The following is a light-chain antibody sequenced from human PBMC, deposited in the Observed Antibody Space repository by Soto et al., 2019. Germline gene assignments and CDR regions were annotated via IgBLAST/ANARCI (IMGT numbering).Light chain of an antibody. J-gene: IGKJ5*01. CDR3: QQYNNWPIT. CDR2: DAS. V-gene: IGKV3-15*01. CDR1: QSVSGD. Sequence: EIVFTQSRATLSVSAGERATLSCRASQSVSGDLAWYHHKPGQAPRLLIYDASTRALDTPARFAGSGAGTEFTLTISSLQSEDFAVYFCQQYNNWPITFGQGTRLEIK.